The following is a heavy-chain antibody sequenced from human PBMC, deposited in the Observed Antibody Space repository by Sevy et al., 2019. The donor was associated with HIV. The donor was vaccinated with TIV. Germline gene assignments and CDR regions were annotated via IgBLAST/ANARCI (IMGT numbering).Heavy chain of an antibody. Sequence: GGSLRLSCIASGFTFSRSSMNWVRQAPGKGLEWVSSISSSSNYIYYADSMKGRFTIPRDNAKNSLYLQMNSLRAEDTAVYYCAGDRREMVKGADDSFHIWGQGTMVTVSS. D-gene: IGHD3-10*01. CDR3: AGDRREMVKGADDSFHI. V-gene: IGHV3-21*01. CDR2: ISSSSNYI. CDR1: GFTFSRSS. J-gene: IGHJ3*02.